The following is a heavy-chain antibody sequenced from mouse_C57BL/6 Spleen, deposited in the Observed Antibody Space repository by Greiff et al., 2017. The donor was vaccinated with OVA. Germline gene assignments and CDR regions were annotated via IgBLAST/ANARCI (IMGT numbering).Heavy chain of an antibody. D-gene: IGHD3-1*01. Sequence: QFQLQQSGAELAKPGASVKLSCKASGYTFTSYWMHWVKQRPGQGLEWIGYINPSSGYTKYNQKFKDKATLTADKSYITAYMQLSSLTYEDSAVYYCARYSLFDYRGQGTTLTVSS. CDR2: INPSSGYT. J-gene: IGHJ2*01. V-gene: IGHV1-7*01. CDR1: GYTFTSYW. CDR3: ARYSLFDY.